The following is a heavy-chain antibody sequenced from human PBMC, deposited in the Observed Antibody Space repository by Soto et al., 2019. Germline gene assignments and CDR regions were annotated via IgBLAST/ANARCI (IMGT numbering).Heavy chain of an antibody. CDR1: GFTIISNS. J-gene: IGHJ4*02. CDR2: IDSSGDT. V-gene: IGHV3-53*02. Sequence: EVQLLETGGNLIQPEGSLRLSCAASGFTIISNSMCWVRQAPGRGLKWVSVIDSSGDTYYTDSVKGRFILSRDTSRNTLYLQMNNLRTEDTAVYYCARWHPNLHFFDSWGQGTLVTVSS. CDR3: ARWHPNLHFFDS. D-gene: IGHD3-3*02.